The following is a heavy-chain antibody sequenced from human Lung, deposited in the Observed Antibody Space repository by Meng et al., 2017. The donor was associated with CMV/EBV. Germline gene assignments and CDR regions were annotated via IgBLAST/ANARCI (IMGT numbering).Heavy chain of an antibody. CDR2: IYSKGNT. D-gene: IGHD3-16*01. Sequence: QVQLQESGQGLVKTSETLSGTCPVSVGYIHNSYWSWIRQPPGKGLEWIGQIYSKGNTNYNPSLGSRVTISVDTSKSQFSLHLRSVTTEDTAVYFCARAGHFFDYGDFWGPGILVTVSS. CDR3: ARAGHFFDYGDF. J-gene: IGHJ4*02. CDR1: VGYIHNSY. V-gene: IGHV4-59*01.